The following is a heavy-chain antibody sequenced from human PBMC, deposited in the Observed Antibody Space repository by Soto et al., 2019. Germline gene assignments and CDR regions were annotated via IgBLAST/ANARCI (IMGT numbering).Heavy chain of an antibody. V-gene: IGHV1-3*01. D-gene: IGHD3-22*01. CDR1: GYTFTIHS. CDR2: INAGNGNT. Sequence: ASVKISCEASGYTFTIHSIHWERKAPGQSLECMGWINAGNGNTKYSQKFQGRVTFTRDTSASTAYMELSSLRSQDAAVYYCARPYYYDTPCYYSSHYYLFSAMDVWGRGASVTVSS. CDR3: ARPYYYDTPCYYSSHYYLFSAMDV. J-gene: IGHJ6*02.